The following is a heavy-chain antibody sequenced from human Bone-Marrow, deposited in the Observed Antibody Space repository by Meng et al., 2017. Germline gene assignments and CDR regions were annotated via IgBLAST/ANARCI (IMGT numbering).Heavy chain of an antibody. CDR3: AKDIGLGYDDFWSGYDIDGSSSRYFDY. CDR2: ISWNSGSI. CDR1: GFTFDDYA. J-gene: IGHJ4*02. Sequence: GGSLRLSCAASGFTFDDYAMHGVREAPGKGREWVAGISWNSGSIGYAASVQGRFSISRDNAKNSLYLQMTSLRAEDTALYYCAKDIGLGYDDFWSGYDIDGSSSRYFDYWGQGTLVTVSS. D-gene: IGHD3-3*01. V-gene: IGHV3-9*01.